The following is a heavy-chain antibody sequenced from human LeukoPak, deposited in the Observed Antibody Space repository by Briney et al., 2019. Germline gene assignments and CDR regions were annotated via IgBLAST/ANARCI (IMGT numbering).Heavy chain of an antibody. Sequence: PGGSLRLSCVASGFAFSDDSMNWVRQPPGKGLEWVSSISSTSKYIYYADSVKGRFTISRDNAKNSLFLQMNSLRAEDTAVYYCARVVDSGSQYWGQGTLVTVSS. J-gene: IGHJ4*02. CDR1: GFAFSDDS. D-gene: IGHD1-26*01. V-gene: IGHV3-21*01. CDR3: ARVVDSGSQY. CDR2: ISSTSKYI.